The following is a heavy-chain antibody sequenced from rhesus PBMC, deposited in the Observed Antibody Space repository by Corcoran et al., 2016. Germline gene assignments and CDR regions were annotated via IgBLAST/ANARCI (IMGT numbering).Heavy chain of an antibody. CDR1: GYSISSGYY. Sequence: QVQLQESGPGLVKPSETLSLTCAVSGYSISSGYYWSWIRQPPGKGLEWMGYITYSGSTSYTPSLKSRVTISRDTSKNQFSLRLSSVTAADTAVYYCASLSSRTLAHWGQGVLVTVSS. CDR2: ITYSGST. D-gene: IGHD5-24*01. V-gene: IGHV4-122*02. CDR3: ASLSSRTLAH. J-gene: IGHJ4*01.